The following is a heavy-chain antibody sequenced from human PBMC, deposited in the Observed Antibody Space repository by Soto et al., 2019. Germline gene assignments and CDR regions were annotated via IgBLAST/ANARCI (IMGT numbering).Heavy chain of an antibody. D-gene: IGHD6-19*01. CDR3: ARGVAVAGTGTYYYYYGMDV. Sequence: SETLSLTCAVYGGSFSGYYWSWIRQPPGKGLEWIGEINHSGSTNYNPSLKSRVTISVDTSKNQFSLKLSSVTAADTAVYYCARGVAVAGTGTYYYYYGMDVWGQGTTVTVSS. V-gene: IGHV4-34*01. CDR1: GGSFSGYY. CDR2: INHSGST. J-gene: IGHJ6*02.